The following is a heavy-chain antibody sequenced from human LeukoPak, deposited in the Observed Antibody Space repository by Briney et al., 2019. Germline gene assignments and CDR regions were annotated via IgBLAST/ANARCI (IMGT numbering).Heavy chain of an antibody. J-gene: IGHJ5*02. Sequence: ASVKVSCKASGYTFTSYDIYWVRQATGQGLEWMGWMNPNSGNTGYAQKFQGRVTMTRNTSISIAYMELSSLRSEDTAVYYCAREFLEWLGPFDPWGQGTLVTVSS. D-gene: IGHD3-3*01. CDR1: GYTFTSYD. CDR2: MNPNSGNT. CDR3: AREFLEWLGPFDP. V-gene: IGHV1-8*01.